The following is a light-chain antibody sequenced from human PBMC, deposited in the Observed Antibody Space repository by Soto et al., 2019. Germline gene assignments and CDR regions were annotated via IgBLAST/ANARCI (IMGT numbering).Light chain of an antibody. Sequence: PGERATLSCRASPSVSSFFVWYQQKRGQAPRLLIYDASKRATGIPARFSGSGSGTYFTLTISSLEPEDFAVYYCQQRLNWPLTFGGGTTVEIK. CDR3: QQRLNWPLT. V-gene: IGKV3-11*01. J-gene: IGKJ4*01. CDR1: PSVSSF. CDR2: DAS.